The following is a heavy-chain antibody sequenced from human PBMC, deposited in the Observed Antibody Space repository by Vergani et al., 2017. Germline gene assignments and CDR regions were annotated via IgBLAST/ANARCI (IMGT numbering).Heavy chain of an antibody. CDR2: INHSGST. Sequence: QVQLQQWGAGLLKPSETLSLTCAVYGGSFSGYYWSWIRQPPGKGLEWIGEINHSGSTNYNPSLKSRVTISVDTSKNQLSLKLSPVTAADTAVYYCARGRRDGYLGYFDLWGRGTLVTVSS. V-gene: IGHV4-34*01. CDR3: ARGRRDGYLGYFDL. CDR1: GGSFSGYY. J-gene: IGHJ2*01. D-gene: IGHD5-24*01.